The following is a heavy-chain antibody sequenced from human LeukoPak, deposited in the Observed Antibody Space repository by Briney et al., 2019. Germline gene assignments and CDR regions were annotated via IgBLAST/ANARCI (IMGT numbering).Heavy chain of an antibody. CDR3: ARGNPRRGPAAVVRNWFDP. CDR1: GDYISRGEYY. CDR2: IYYSGTT. D-gene: IGHD2-2*01. V-gene: IGHV4-31*03. J-gene: IGHJ5*02. Sequence: PSQTLSLTCTVSGDYISRGEYYWSWIRQHPGKGLEWIGYIYYSGTTYYNPSLESRVTISVDTSKNRFSLKLSSVTAADTAVYYCARGNPRRGPAAVVRNWFDPWGQGTLVTVSS.